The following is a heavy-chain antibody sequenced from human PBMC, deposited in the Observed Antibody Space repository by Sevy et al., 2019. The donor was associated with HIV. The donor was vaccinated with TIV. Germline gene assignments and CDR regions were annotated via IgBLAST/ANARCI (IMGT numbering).Heavy chain of an antibody. CDR2: ISGSGGST. CDR1: GFTFSSYA. CDR3: AKDSYRGAYYDFWSGPLY. V-gene: IGHV3-23*01. J-gene: IGHJ4*02. D-gene: IGHD3-3*01. Sequence: GESLKISCAASGFTFSSYAMSWVRQAPGKGLEWVSAISGSGGSTYYADSVKGRFTISRDNSKNTLYLQMNSLRAEDTAVYYCAKDSYRGAYYDFWSGPLYWGQGTLVTVSS.